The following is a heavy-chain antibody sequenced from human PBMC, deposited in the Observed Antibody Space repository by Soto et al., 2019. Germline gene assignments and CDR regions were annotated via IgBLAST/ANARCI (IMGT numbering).Heavy chain of an antibody. D-gene: IGHD2-21*01. Sequence: HLQLQESGPGLVKPSETLSLTCSVSGGSIDESNYFWGWIRQPPGKGLEWIGSILYSGTTSYNSSLKSRVTISVDTSRNQFSLTLTSVTAADTAVYYCARLGWGDGDSDYWGQGTLVTVSS. CDR3: ARLGWGDGDSDY. J-gene: IGHJ4*02. V-gene: IGHV4-39*01. CDR2: ILYSGTT. CDR1: GGSIDESNYF.